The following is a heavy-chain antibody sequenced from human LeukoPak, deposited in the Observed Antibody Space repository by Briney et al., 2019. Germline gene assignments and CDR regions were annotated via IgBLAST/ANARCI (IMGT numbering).Heavy chain of an antibody. J-gene: IGHJ4*02. V-gene: IGHV3-20*04. D-gene: IGHD2-2*01. CDR1: GFTFDDYG. Sequence: PGGSLRLSCAASGFTFDDYGMSGVRQAPGKGLEGVSGINWNGGSTGYADSVKGRFTISRDSAKNSLYLQMNSLRAEDTALYYCARSPDPTGYCSSTSCFYYFDYWGQGTLVTVSS. CDR2: INWNGGST. CDR3: ARSPDPTGYCSSTSCFYYFDY.